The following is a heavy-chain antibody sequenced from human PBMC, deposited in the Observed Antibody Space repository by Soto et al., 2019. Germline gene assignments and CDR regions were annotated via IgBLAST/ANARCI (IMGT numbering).Heavy chain of an antibody. V-gene: IGHV4-4*02. Sequence: SETLSLTCAVSGGSISSSNWWSWVRQPPGKGLEWIGEIYHSGSTNYNPSLKSRVTISVDKSKNQFSLKLSSVTAADTAVYYCASLDYYGSGSYYNVFGGPYYYYGMDVWGQGTTVTV. CDR1: GGSISSSNW. CDR3: ASLDYYGSGSYYNVFGGPYYYYGMDV. CDR2: IYHSGST. J-gene: IGHJ6*02. D-gene: IGHD3-10*01.